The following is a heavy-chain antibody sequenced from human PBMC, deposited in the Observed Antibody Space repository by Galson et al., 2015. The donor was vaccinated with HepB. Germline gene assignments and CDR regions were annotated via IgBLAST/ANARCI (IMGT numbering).Heavy chain of an antibody. Sequence: SLRLSCAASGFTFSSYAMSWVRQAPGKGLEWVSAISGSGGSTYYADSVKGRFTISRDNSKNTLYLQMNSLRAEDTAVYYCAKKGLWFGEPIYGMDVWGQGTTVTVSS. CDR3: AKKGLWFGEPIYGMDV. CDR1: GFTFSSYA. J-gene: IGHJ6*02. V-gene: IGHV3-23*01. CDR2: ISGSGGST. D-gene: IGHD3-10*01.